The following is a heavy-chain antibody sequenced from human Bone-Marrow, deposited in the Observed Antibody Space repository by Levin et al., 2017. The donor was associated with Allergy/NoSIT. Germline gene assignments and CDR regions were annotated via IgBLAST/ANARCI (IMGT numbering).Heavy chain of an antibody. D-gene: IGHD7-27*01. Sequence: GESLKISCAASGFTVRGNYMSWVRQAPGKGLEWVSIIFSGGTTYFADFVKGRFSISRDDSKNTVFLQMNTLRAEHTALYYCAKVGPNCGHIYFEYWGQVNMVTVSS. CDR3: AKVGPNCGHIYFEY. J-gene: IGHJ4*02. CDR1: GFTVRGNY. CDR2: IFSGGTT. V-gene: IGHV3-66*01.